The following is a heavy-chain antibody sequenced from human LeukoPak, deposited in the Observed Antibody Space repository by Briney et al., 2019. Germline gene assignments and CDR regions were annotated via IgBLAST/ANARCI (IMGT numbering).Heavy chain of an antibody. J-gene: IGHJ3*02. D-gene: IGHD2-2*01. Sequence: SETLSLTCTVSGGSISSYYWSWIRQPAGKGLEWIGRIYTSGSTNYNPSLKSRVTTSVDTSTNQSSLKLSSVTAADTAVYYCARALYCSSTSCPDAFDIWGQGTMVTVSS. CDR3: ARALYCSSTSCPDAFDI. CDR2: IYTSGST. CDR1: GGSISSYY. V-gene: IGHV4-4*07.